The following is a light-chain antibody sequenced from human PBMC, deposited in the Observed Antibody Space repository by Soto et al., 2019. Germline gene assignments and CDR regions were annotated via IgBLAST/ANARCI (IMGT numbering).Light chain of an antibody. Sequence: EIVLTQSPGTLSLSPGERATLSCRASQRVSSSTYLAWYQQKPGQAPRLVIYHASSRATGIPDRLSGSGSGTDFPLTISRLEPEDFAVYYCQQYGSSPITFGQGTRLEIK. J-gene: IGKJ5*01. CDR2: HAS. CDR1: QRVSSSTY. V-gene: IGKV3-20*01. CDR3: QQYGSSPIT.